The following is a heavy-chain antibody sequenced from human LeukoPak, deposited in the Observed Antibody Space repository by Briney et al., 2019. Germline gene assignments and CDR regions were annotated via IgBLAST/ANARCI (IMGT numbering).Heavy chain of an antibody. CDR3: AKDPTDFDSSGQTYFDY. J-gene: IGHJ4*02. D-gene: IGHD3-22*01. CDR1: GFTFSSYW. Sequence: PGGSLRLSCAASGFTFSSYWMHWVRQAPGKGLVWVSRINSDGSSTSYADSVKGRFTISRDNSKNTLLLQLNSLRADDTAVYYCAKDPTDFDSSGQTYFDYWGQGTLVTVSS. V-gene: IGHV3-74*01. CDR2: INSDGSST.